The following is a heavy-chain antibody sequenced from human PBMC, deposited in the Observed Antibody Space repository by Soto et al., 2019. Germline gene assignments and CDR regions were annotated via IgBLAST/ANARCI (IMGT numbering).Heavy chain of an antibody. CDR2: IKSKTDGGTT. V-gene: IGHV3-15*01. J-gene: IGHJ4*02. D-gene: IGHD3-3*01. Sequence: EVQLVESGGGLVKPGGSLRLSCAASGFTFSNAWMSWVRQAPGKGLEWVGRIKSKTDGGTTDYAAPVKGRFTISRDDSKNTLYLQMNSLKTEDTAVYYCTTVSGLWYYDFWSGYYNPDYWGQGTLVTVSS. CDR3: TTVSGLWYYDFWSGYYNPDY. CDR1: GFTFSNAW.